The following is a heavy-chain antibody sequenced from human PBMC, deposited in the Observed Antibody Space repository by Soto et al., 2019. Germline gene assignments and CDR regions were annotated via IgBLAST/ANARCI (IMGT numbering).Heavy chain of an antibody. V-gene: IGHV4-30-4*01. CDR3: ARDPIFYYASSGYGGSYFDY. CDR1: GASVTSDDYY. J-gene: IGHJ4*02. CDR2: IYHSGST. D-gene: IGHD3-22*01. Sequence: SETLSLTCAVSGASVTSDDYYWSWIRQPPGKGLEWIGYIYHSGSTYYNSSLKSRVSISIDASQNQFSLKLTSMTAADTAVYYCARDPIFYYASSGYGGSYFDYWGQGSRVTVSS.